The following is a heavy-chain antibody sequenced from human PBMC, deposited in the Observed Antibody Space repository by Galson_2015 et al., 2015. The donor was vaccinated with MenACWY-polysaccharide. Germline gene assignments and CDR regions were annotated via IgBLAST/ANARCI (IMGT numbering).Heavy chain of an antibody. CDR1: GGSVPSDTSY. V-gene: IGHV4-61*01. CDR2: MSYSGRG. D-gene: IGHD1-26*01. J-gene: IGHJ5*02. Sequence: LSLTCTVSGGSVPSDTSYWSWLRQPPGKGLEWIGYMSYSGRGNSNPSLRSRVTVLIDTSKNQFSLRLTSVTAADTAMYYCAREPTYSGGFGWFDPWGQGTLVTVSS. CDR3: AREPTYSGGFGWFDP.